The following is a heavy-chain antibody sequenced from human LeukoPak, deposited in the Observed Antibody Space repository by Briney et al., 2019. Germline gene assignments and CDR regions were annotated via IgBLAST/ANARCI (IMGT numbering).Heavy chain of an antibody. D-gene: IGHD3-10*01. CDR2: ISSSGSTI. Sequence: GGSLRLSCAASGFTFSSYEMNWVRQAPGKGLECVSYISSSGSTIYYADSVKGRFTISRDNAKNSLYLQMNSLRAEDTAVYYCARATYQGESDAFDIWGQGTMVTVSS. V-gene: IGHV3-48*03. CDR3: ARATYQGESDAFDI. J-gene: IGHJ3*02. CDR1: GFTFSSYE.